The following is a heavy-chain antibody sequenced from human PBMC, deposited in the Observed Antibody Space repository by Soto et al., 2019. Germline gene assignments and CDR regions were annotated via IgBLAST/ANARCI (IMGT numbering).Heavy chain of an antibody. CDR2: ISGNGEII. CDR1: GFTFSDYY. J-gene: IGHJ4*02. Sequence: PGGSLRLSCAASGFTFSDYYIHWIRRAPGKGLEWISYISGNGEIIQYAASARGRFTISRDNAENSVYLEMDSLRAEDTALYYCARDVDADLRTDFEYWGRGTLVTVSS. V-gene: IGHV3-11*01. CDR3: ARDVDADLRTDFEY.